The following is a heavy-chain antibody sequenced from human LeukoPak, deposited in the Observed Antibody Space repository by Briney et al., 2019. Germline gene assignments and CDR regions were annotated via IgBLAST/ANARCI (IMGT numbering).Heavy chain of an antibody. CDR2: MHTSGST. D-gene: IGHD6-6*01. CDR3: ARGVAPRRFDY. V-gene: IGHV4-4*07. J-gene: IGHJ4*02. CDR1: GGSIISYY. Sequence: SETLSLTCTVSGGSIISYYWNWIRQPAGRGLEWIGRMHTSGSTNYNPSLKSRVTMSVDTSKNQLSLKLTSVTAADTAVYYCARGVAPRRFDYWGQGTLVTVSP.